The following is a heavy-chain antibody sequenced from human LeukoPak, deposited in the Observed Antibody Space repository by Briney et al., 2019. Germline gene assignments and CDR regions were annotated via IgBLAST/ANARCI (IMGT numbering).Heavy chain of an antibody. CDR1: GGSFSGYY. V-gene: IGHV4-34*01. J-gene: IGHJ5*02. CDR2: INHSGST. D-gene: IGHD4-17*01. Sequence: SETLSHTCAVYGGSFSGYYWSWIRQPPGKGLEWIGEINHSGSTNYNPSLKSRVTISVDTSKNQFSLKLSSVTAADTAVYYCARHPGYGDYENPWGQGTLVTVSS. CDR3: ARHPGYGDYENP.